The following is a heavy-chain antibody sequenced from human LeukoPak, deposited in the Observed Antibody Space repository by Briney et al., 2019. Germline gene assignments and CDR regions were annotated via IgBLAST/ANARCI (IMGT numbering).Heavy chain of an antibody. V-gene: IGHV3-33*08. Sequence: GGSLRLSCAASGFTFSSYDMHWVRQAPGKGLEWVAVIWYDGSNKYYADSVRGRFTISRDNSKNTLYLQMNSLRAEDTAVYYCARDKAILYYDFWSPSPDGMDVWGQGTTVTVSS. J-gene: IGHJ6*02. D-gene: IGHD3-3*01. CDR1: GFTFSSYD. CDR2: IWYDGSNK. CDR3: ARDKAILYYDFWSPSPDGMDV.